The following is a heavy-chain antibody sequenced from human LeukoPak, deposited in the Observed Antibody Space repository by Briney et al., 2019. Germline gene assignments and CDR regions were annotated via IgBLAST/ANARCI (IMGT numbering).Heavy chain of an antibody. CDR2: ISGSGGST. J-gene: IGHJ3*02. D-gene: IGHD3-22*01. CDR3: ARDYDSKAFDI. V-gene: IGHV3-23*01. Sequence: GGSLRLSCAASGFTFSSYEMNWVRQAPGKGLEWVPAISGSGGSTYYADSVKGRFTISRDNAKNTLYLQMNSLRAEDTAVYYCARDYDSKAFDIWGQGTMVTVSS. CDR1: GFTFSSYE.